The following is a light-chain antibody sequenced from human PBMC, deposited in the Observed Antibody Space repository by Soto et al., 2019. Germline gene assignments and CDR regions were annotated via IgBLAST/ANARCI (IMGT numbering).Light chain of an antibody. J-gene: IGKJ1*01. CDR2: EAA. CDR3: QRYNDCSER. CDR1: QSISSW. Sequence: DIQMTQSPSTLSASVGDRVTITCRASQSISSWLAWYQQKPGKAPKLPIYEAASLESGVPSRFSGSGSGTEFPLTISSLQRDDFATYYLQRYNDCSERFGQGTQVEIK. V-gene: IGKV1-5*03.